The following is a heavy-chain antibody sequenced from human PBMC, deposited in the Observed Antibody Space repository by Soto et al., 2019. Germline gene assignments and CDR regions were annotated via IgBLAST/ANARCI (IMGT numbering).Heavy chain of an antibody. D-gene: IGHD2-2*01. CDR3: ARETVVVPAATYYYGMDV. V-gene: IGHV1-46*01. Sequence: ASVKVSCKASGYTFTSYYMHWVRRAPGQGLEWLGIINPSGGTTTYAQKFQGRVTMTRDTSTSTVYMELSSLRSEDTAVYYCARETVVVPAATYYYGMDVWGQGTTVTVSS. CDR2: INPSGGTT. CDR1: GYTFTSYY. J-gene: IGHJ6*02.